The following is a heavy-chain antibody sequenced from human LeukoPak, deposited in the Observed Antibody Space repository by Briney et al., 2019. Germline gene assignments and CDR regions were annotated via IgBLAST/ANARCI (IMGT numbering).Heavy chain of an antibody. CDR2: ISSNGGST. V-gene: IGHV3-64*01. CDR1: GFTFSSYA. CDR3: ARGGRWLHSTRPIFA. Sequence: PGGSLRLSCAASGFTFSSYAMHWVRQAPGKGLEYVSAISSNGGSTYYTNSVKGRFTISRDNSKNTLYLQMGSLRAEDMAVYYYARGGRWLHSTRPIFAWGQGTLVTVSS. J-gene: IGHJ5*02. D-gene: IGHD5-24*01.